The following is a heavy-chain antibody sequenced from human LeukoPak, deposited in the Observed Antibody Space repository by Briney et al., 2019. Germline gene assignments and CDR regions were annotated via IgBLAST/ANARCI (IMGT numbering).Heavy chain of an antibody. D-gene: IGHD4-17*01. CDR1: GGTFSSYA. Sequence: GSSVKVSCKASGGTFSSYAISWVRQAPGQGLEWMGGIIPIFGTANYAQKFQGRVTITTDESTSTAYMELSSPRSEDTAVYYCASALGDYGDYFDYWGQGTLVTVSS. CDR3: ASALGDYGDYFDY. J-gene: IGHJ4*02. CDR2: IIPIFGTA. V-gene: IGHV1-69*05.